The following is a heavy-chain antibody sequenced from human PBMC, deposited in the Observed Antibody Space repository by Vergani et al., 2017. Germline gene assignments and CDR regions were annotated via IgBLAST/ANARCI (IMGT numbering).Heavy chain of an antibody. D-gene: IGHD1-26*01. J-gene: IGHJ4*02. Sequence: QVQLVQSGAEVKKPGSSVKVSCKASGGTFSSYAISWVRQAPGQGLEWMGGIIPIFGTANYAQKFQGRVTMTRDTSISTAYMELSRLRSDDTAVYYCASGVGATPFDYWGQGTLVTVSS. CDR3: ASGVGATPFDY. CDR1: GGTFSSYA. V-gene: IGHV1-69*06. CDR2: IIPIFGTA.